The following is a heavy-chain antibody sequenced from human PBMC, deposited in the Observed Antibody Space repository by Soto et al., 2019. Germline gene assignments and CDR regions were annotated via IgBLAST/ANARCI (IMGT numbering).Heavy chain of an antibody. J-gene: IGHJ4*02. CDR1: GGSINNNGYF. CDR3: ARGPSGDKVDY. CDR2: IYNSGST. D-gene: IGHD1-26*01. Sequence: QVQLQESGPGVVEPSQTLSLTCTVSGGSINNNGYFWSWIRQPPGSGLEWIGHIYNSGSTYSNPSPKXRXTXSXXTSKNQVSLKLSSVTAADTAVYYCARGPSGDKVDYWGQGTLVTVSS. V-gene: IGHV4-30-4*01.